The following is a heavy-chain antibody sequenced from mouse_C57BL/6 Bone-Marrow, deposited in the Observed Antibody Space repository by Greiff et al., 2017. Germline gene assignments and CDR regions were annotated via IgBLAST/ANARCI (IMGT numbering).Heavy chain of an antibody. CDR1: GFTFSDYY. J-gene: IGHJ3*01. D-gene: IGHD2-5*01. Sequence: EVQLVESGGGLVQPGGSLKLSCAASGFTFSDYYMYWVRQTPEKRLEWVAYISNGGGSTYYPDTVKGRFTISRGNAKNTLYLQMSRLKSEDTAMYYCARHGGYYSNFWFAYWGQGTLVTVSA. CDR2: ISNGGGST. CDR3: ARHGGYYSNFWFAY. V-gene: IGHV5-12*01.